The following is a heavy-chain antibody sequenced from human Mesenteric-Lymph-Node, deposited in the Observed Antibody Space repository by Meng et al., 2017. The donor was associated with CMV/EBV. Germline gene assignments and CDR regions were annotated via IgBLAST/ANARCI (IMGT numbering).Heavy chain of an antibody. CDR1: VYSLSGQV. D-gene: IGHD3-10*01. V-gene: IGHV7-4-1*02. CDR3: AKKSGSGSSPFQH. Sequence: VYSLSGQVVTWVQPAPGQELELKGWFNTNCGNPTYAHGFTEQFVFSLDTSVSTAHLQISSLKAEDTAVYYCAKKSGSGSSPFQHWGQGTLVTVSS. J-gene: IGHJ1*01. CDR2: FNTNCGNP.